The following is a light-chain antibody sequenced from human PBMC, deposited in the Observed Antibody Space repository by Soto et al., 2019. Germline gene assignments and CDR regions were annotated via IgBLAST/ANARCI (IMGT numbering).Light chain of an antibody. CDR3: QQYGSSPLT. CDR1: QSVGSN. Sequence: EVVMTQSPATLSVSPGETATLSCRASQSVGSNLAWYQQKPGQAPRLLIYGASNRATGIPDRFSGSGSGTDFTLTINRLEPEDFAMYYCQQYGSSPLTFGGGTKVDIK. J-gene: IGKJ4*01. V-gene: IGKV3-20*01. CDR2: GAS.